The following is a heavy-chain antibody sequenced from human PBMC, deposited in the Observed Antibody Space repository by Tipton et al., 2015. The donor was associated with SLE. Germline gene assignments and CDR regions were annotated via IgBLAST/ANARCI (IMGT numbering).Heavy chain of an antibody. CDR2: IYYSGST. CDR3: AGAVGSAAGMRDY. Sequence: TLSLTCTVSGGSISSHYWSWIRQPPGKGLEWIGYIYYSGSTNYNPSLKSRVTISVDTSKNQFSLRLNSVTAADTAVYYCAGAVGSAAGMRDYWGQGTLVTVSS. V-gene: IGHV4-59*08. J-gene: IGHJ4*02. CDR1: GGSISSHY. D-gene: IGHD6-13*01.